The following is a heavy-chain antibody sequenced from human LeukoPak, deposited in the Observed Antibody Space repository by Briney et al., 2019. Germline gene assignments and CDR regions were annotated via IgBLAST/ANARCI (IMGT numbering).Heavy chain of an antibody. CDR2: INWNGGST. Sequence: GGSLRLSCAASGFTFDDCGMSWVRQAPGKGLEWVSGINWNGGSTGYADSVKGRFTISRDNAKNSLYLQMNSLRAEDTALYYCARDSIAAAGTLDYWGQGTLVTVSS. V-gene: IGHV3-20*04. CDR3: ARDSIAAAGTLDY. J-gene: IGHJ4*02. D-gene: IGHD6-13*01. CDR1: GFTFDDCG.